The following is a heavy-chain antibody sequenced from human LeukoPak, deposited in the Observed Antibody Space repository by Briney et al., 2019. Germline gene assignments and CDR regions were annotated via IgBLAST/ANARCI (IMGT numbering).Heavy chain of an antibody. V-gene: IGHV4-30-2*01. CDR2: IYHSGST. J-gene: IGHJ4*02. CDR1: GGSISSGGYS. CDR3: ARIGSGGGDYYFDY. Sequence: PSQTLSLTCAVSGGSISSGGYSWSWIRQPPGKGLEWIGYIYHSGSTYYNPSLKSRVTISVDRSKNQFSLKLSSVTAADTAVYYCARIGSGGGDYYFDYWGQGTMVTVSS. D-gene: IGHD3-16*01.